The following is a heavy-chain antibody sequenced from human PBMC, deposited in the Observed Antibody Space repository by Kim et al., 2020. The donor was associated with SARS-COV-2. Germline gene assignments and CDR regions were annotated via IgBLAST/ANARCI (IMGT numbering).Heavy chain of an antibody. CDR2: INHSGST. Sequence: SETLSLTCAVYGGSFSGYYWSWIRQPPGKGLEWIGEINHSGSTNYNPSLKSRVTISVDTSKNQFSLKLSSVTAADTAVYYCARGKRAAAGTTRRSVRHYFDYWGQGTLVTVSS. CDR1: GGSFSGYY. V-gene: IGHV4-34*01. CDR3: ARGKRAAAGTTRRSVRHYFDY. J-gene: IGHJ4*02. D-gene: IGHD6-13*01.